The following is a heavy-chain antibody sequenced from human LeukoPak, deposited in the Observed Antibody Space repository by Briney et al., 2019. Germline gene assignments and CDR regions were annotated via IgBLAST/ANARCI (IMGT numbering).Heavy chain of an antibody. D-gene: IGHD4-17*01. J-gene: IGHJ4*02. CDR3: AGFVLRVNGYYFDY. CDR2: IIPILGIA. V-gene: IGHV1-69*04. CDR1: GGTFSSYA. Sequence: SVKVSCKASGGTFSSYAISWVRQAPGQGLEWMGRIIPILGIANYAQKFQGRVTITADKSTSTAYMELSSLRSEDTAVYYCAGFVLRVNGYYFDYWGQGTLVTVSS.